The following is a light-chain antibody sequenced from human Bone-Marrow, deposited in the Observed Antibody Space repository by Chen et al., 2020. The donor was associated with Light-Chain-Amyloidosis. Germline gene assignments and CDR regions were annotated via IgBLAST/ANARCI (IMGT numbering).Light chain of an antibody. V-gene: IGKV4-1*01. J-gene: IGKJ4*01. CDR1: QSLLSKNKNY. CDR3: QQCYGSPLT. Sequence: IAMSQSPDSLAVSLGERATINSKSSQSLLSKNKNYLVWYQQKPGQPPKLLISWASTRESGIPDRFSGSGSGTDFTLTISRLQAEDVAVYYCQQCYGSPLTFGGGTKVEIK. CDR2: WAS.